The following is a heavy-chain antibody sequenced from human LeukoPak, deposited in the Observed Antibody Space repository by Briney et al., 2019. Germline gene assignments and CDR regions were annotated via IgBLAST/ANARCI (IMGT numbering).Heavy chain of an antibody. CDR2: IYSGGST. Sequence: GGSLRLSCAASGFTVSSNYINWVRQAPGKGLEWVSVIYSGGSTYHADSVKGRFTISRDNAKNSLYLQMNSLRAEDTAVYYCAREHTPYGSGCTAAYWGQGTLVTVSS. CDR1: GFTVSSNY. D-gene: IGHD6-19*01. CDR3: AREHTPYGSGCTAAY. J-gene: IGHJ4*02. V-gene: IGHV3-66*01.